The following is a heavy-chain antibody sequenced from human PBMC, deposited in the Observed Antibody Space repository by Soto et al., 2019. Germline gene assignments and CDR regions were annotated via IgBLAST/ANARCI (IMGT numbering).Heavy chain of an antibody. Sequence: SVKVSCKASGYTFTSYYMHWVRQAPGQGLEWMGRIIPSLGIANYAQKFQGRVTITADKSTSTAYMELSSLRSEDTAVYYCARDSGLWFGELYPLWGQGTLVTVSS. J-gene: IGHJ4*02. V-gene: IGHV1-69*04. CDR1: GYTFTSYY. CDR2: IIPSLGIA. CDR3: ARDSGLWFGELYPL. D-gene: IGHD3-10*01.